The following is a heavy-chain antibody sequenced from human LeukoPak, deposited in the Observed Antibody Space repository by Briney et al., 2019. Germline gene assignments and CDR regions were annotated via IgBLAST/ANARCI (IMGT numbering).Heavy chain of an antibody. CDR1: GFTFCSYG. D-gene: IGHD3-10*01. V-gene: IGHV3-30*02. Sequence: GGSLGLSCAASGFTFCSYGMHWVRQAPGKGLEWVAFIRYDGSNKYYADSVKGRFTISRDNSKNTLYLQMNSLRAEDTAVYYCAKYYYGSGSYDYWGQGTLVTVSS. J-gene: IGHJ4*02. CDR3: AKYYYGSGSYDY. CDR2: IRYDGSNK.